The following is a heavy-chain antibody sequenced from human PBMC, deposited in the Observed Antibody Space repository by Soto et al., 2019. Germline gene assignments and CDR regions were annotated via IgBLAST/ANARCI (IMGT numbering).Heavy chain of an antibody. D-gene: IGHD3-10*01. J-gene: IGHJ4*02. Sequence: QTGGSLRLSCAASGFVFNMYWMHWVRQVPGEGPGWVARINDDGTRTDYADSAKGRFTISRDNAKDILYLQMNALRVDDTAVYYCIRGPRPSSVGTGAFWGQGTLVTVSS. V-gene: IGHV3-74*01. CDR1: GFVFNMYW. CDR3: IRGPRPSSVGTGAF. CDR2: INDDGTRT.